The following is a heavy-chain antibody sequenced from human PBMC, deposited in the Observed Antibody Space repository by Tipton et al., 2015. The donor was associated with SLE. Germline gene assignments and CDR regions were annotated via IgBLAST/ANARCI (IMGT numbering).Heavy chain of an antibody. D-gene: IGHD3-10*01. J-gene: IGHJ5*02. CDR1: GFTFTTFW. CDR2: IKEDGGEK. CDR3: AGDDYASGIT. V-gene: IGHV3-7*01. Sequence: GSLRLSCAASGFTFTTFWMSWVRQAPGKGLEWVANIKEDGGEKSYVDSVKGRFTISRDNAKNSLYLQMNSLRVEDTAVYFCAGDDYASGITWGQGTLVTVSS.